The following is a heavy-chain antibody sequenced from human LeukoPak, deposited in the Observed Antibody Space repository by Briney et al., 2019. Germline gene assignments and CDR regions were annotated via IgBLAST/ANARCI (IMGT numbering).Heavy chain of an antibody. Sequence: ASVKVSCKASGYTFTIYYIHWVRQAPGQGLEWMGLINLSGGSTNYAQKFQGGVTMTRDTSTSTVYMELSSLRSEDTAVYYCARGPRITLIRGGQWYYYMDVWGKGTTVTISS. D-gene: IGHD3-10*01. CDR2: INLSGGST. CDR1: GYTFTIYY. CDR3: ARGPRITLIRGGQWYYYMDV. J-gene: IGHJ6*03. V-gene: IGHV1-46*01.